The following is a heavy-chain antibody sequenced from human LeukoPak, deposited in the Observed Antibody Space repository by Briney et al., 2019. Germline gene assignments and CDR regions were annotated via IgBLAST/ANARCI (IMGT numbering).Heavy chain of an antibody. Sequence: ESGPTLVNPTQTLTLTCTFSGFSLSTTGVGVGWIRQPPGKALEWLALIYWNDDKRYSPSLQGRLTITKDTSKSHVVLTMTNMDPVDTATYFCAHRPAIYSDSGSYLGWFDPWGQGTLVTVSS. CDR3: AHRPAIYSDSGSYLGWFDP. V-gene: IGHV2-5*01. J-gene: IGHJ5*02. D-gene: IGHD3-10*01. CDR1: GFSLSTTGVG. CDR2: IYWNDDK.